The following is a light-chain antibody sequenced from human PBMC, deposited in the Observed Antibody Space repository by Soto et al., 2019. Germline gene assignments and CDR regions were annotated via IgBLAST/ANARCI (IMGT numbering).Light chain of an antibody. CDR2: DVS. J-gene: IGLJ1*01. Sequence: QSVLTQSPSASGSPGQSVTISCTGTSSDIGGYNSVSWYQQHPGEAPKVMIYDVSKRPSGVPDRFSGSKSGNTASLTVSALQAEDEADYYCSSYTDRNNLVFGTGTKVTVL. CDR3: SSYTDRNNLV. V-gene: IGLV2-8*01. CDR1: SSDIGGYNS.